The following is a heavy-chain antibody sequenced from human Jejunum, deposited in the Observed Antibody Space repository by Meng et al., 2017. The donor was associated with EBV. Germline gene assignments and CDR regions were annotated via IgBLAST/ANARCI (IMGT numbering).Heavy chain of an antibody. J-gene: IGHJ4*02. CDR3: ARGSHYTWDV. D-gene: IGHD3-16*01. V-gene: IGHV4-4*02. Sequence: VRLQESGPGLVKPSGTLSLTCGVSGDSIISTDTWWSWVRQPPGKGLEWIGEIFHAGNTNYNPSLKSQVTMSVDTSKNQFSLNLSSVTAADSAVYYCARGSHYTWDVWGQGTLVTVSS. CDR2: IFHAGNT. CDR1: GDSIISTDTW.